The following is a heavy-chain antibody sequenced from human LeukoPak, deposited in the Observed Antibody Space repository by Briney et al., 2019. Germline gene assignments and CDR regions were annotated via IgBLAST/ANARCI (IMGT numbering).Heavy chain of an antibody. CDR3: ARDAGLWPDAFDI. J-gene: IGHJ3*02. CDR1: GYTFTGYY. V-gene: IGHV1-2*04. Sequence: ASVKVSCKASGYTFTGYYMHWVRQAPGQGLEWMGWINPNSGGTNYAQKFQGWVTMTRDTSISTAYMELSRLRSDDTAVYYCARDAGLWPDAFDIWGQGTMVTVSS. D-gene: IGHD5-18*01. CDR2: INPNSGGT.